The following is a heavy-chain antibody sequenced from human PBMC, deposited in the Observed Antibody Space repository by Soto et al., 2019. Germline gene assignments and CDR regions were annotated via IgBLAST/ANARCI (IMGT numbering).Heavy chain of an antibody. J-gene: IGHJ4*02. D-gene: IGHD1-26*01. Sequence: TLSLTCTVSGGSIRSSSYYWGLSRHPPVKGLECIGSIYYSGRTCYNPSLNSRVTISVDTSKKKLSLKLSSLTAADTDVYYCDRVPFYAPSGSYYIDYWGQGTLVTVSS. CDR3: DRVPFYAPSGSYYIDY. CDR2: IYYSGRT. CDR1: GGSIRSSSYY. V-gene: IGHV4-39*07.